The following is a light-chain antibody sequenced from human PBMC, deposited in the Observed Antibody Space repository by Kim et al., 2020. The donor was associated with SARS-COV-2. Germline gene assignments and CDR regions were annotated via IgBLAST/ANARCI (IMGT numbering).Light chain of an antibody. Sequence: QSVLTQPPSASGTPGQRVTISCSGSSSNIGSNYVYWYQQLPGTAPKLLIYRNNQRPSGVPDRFSGSKSGTSASLAISGLRSEDEADYYCAAWDDSLSAQIWVFSGGTQLTVL. V-gene: IGLV1-47*01. CDR1: SSNIGSNY. CDR3: AAWDDSLSAQIWV. CDR2: RNN. J-gene: IGLJ3*02.